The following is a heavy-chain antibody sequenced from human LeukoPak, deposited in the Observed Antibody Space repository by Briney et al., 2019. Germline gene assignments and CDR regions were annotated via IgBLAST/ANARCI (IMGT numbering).Heavy chain of an antibody. CDR3: ALGNSYERRVYYYMDV. V-gene: IGHV1-69*13. CDR1: GGTFSSYA. CDR2: IIPIFGTA. D-gene: IGHD5-18*01. J-gene: IGHJ6*03. Sequence: ASVKVSCKASGGTFSSYAISWVRQAPGQGLEWMGGIIPIFGTANYAQKFQGRVTITADESTSTAYMELSSLRSEDTAVYYCALGNSYERRVYYYMDVWGKGTTVTISS.